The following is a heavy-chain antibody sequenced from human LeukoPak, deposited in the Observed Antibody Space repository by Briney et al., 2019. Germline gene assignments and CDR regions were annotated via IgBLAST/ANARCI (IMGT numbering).Heavy chain of an antibody. CDR1: GGTFSSYA. V-gene: IGHV1-69*05. CDR3: ARDWYCSSTSCPGSFDI. J-gene: IGHJ3*02. D-gene: IGHD2-2*01. CDR2: IIPIFGTA. Sequence: GASVKVSCKASGGTFSSYAISWVRQAPGQGLEWMGGIIPIFGTANYAQKFQGRVTITTDESTSTAYMELSSLRSEDTAVYYCARDWYCSSTSCPGSFDIWGQGTMVTASS.